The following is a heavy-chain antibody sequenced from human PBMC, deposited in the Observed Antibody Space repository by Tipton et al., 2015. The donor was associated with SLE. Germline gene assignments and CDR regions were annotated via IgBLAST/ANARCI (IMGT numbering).Heavy chain of an antibody. D-gene: IGHD3-22*01. CDR3: AREVYDSSGYYYRMDYYYYMDV. Sequence: SLRLSCAASGFTFSSYAIHWVRQAPGKGLEWVALISYDGSKKDYADSVKGRFTISRDNSKNTLYLQMNSLRAEDTAVYYCAREVYDSSGYYYRMDYYYYMDVWGKGTTVTVSS. V-gene: IGHV3-30*03. CDR1: GFTFSSYA. J-gene: IGHJ6*03. CDR2: ISYDGSKK.